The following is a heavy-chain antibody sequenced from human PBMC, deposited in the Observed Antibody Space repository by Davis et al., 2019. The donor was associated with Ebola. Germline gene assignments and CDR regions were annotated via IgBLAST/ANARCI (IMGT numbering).Heavy chain of an antibody. CDR1: GGTFSSYT. J-gene: IGHJ4*02. D-gene: IGHD7-27*01. CDR3: ARALNWGSHYYFDY. V-gene: IGHV1-69*02. CDR2: IIPILGIA. Sequence: AASVKVSCKASGGTFSSYTISWVRQAPGQGLEWMGRIIPILGIANYAQKFQGRVTITADKSTSTAYMELSGLRSEDTAVYYCARALNWGSHYYFDYWGQGTLVTVSS.